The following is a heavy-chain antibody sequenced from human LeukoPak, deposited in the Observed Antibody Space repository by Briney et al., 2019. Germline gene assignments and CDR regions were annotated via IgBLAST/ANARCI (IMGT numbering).Heavy chain of an antibody. CDR3: ARVPTGAAGTIIEY. CDR2: IIPIFGTA. J-gene: IGHJ4*02. CDR1: GGTFSSYA. Sequence: GSSVKVSCKASGGTFSSYAISWVRQAPGQELEWMGGIIPIFGTANYAQKFQGRVTITADESTSTAYMELSSLRSEDTAVYYCARVPTGAAGTIIEYWGQGTLVTVSS. V-gene: IGHV1-69*01. D-gene: IGHD6-13*01.